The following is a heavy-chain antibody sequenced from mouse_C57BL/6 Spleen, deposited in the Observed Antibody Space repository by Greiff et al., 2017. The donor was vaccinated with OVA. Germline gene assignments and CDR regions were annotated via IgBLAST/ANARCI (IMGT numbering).Heavy chain of an antibody. V-gene: IGHV5-12*01. CDR2: ISNGGGST. J-gene: IGHJ2*01. D-gene: IGHD1-1*01. Sequence: EVQRVESGGGLVQPGGSLKLSCAASGFTFSDYYMYWVRQTPEKRLEWVAYISNGGGSTYYPDTVKGRFTISRDNAKNTLYLQMSRLKSEDTAVYYCARRDGSGGYFDYWGQGTTLTVSS. CDR3: ARRDGSGGYFDY. CDR1: GFTFSDYY.